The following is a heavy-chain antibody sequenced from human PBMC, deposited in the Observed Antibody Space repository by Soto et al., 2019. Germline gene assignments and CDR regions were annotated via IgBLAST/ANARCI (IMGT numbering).Heavy chain of an antibody. V-gene: IGHV4-59*02. D-gene: IGHD2-2*01. J-gene: IGHJ6*02. CDR3: TRHAEVPKFQYGLDL. CDR2: IHYGGTT. CDR1: GGSVTGYY. Sequence: SEKLSLTCTVSGGSVTGYYLSWVRQPPGKGLEWLGYIHYGGTTMYNPSVKRRITISVDTPRNQFSLRLYSLTAADTAVYYCTRHAEVPKFQYGLDLWGPGITVTVYS.